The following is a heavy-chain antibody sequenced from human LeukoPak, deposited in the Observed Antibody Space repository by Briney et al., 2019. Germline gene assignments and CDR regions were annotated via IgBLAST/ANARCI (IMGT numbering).Heavy chain of an antibody. CDR1: GFTFSSYT. Sequence: GGSLRLSCAASGFTFSSYTMHWVRQAPGKGLVWVAVISYHGNNKYYADSVKGRFTISRDNSKNTLYLQMNSLRAEVTAVYYCVRDKGCSGGSCYSASYHYGMDVWGQGTTVTVSS. CDR2: ISYHGNNK. CDR3: VRDKGCSGGSCYSASYHYGMDV. J-gene: IGHJ6*02. V-gene: IGHV3-30-3*01. D-gene: IGHD2-15*01.